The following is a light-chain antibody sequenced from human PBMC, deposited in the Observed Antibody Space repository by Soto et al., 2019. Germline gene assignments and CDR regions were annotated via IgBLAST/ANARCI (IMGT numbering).Light chain of an antibody. V-gene: IGKV1-5*03. Sequence: DIPMTQSPSSLSASVGDRVTITCLASQSISTWLAWYQLKPGKAPKLLIYKASNLQSGVPSRFSGSGSGTEFTLTISSLQPDDFATYYCQQYNVFSPYTFGQGTKLAI. CDR2: KAS. CDR1: QSISTW. J-gene: IGKJ2*01. CDR3: QQYNVFSPYT.